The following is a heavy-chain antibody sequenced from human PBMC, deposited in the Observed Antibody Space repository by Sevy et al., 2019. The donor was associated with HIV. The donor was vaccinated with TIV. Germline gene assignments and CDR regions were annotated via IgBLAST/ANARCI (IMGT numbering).Heavy chain of an antibody. CDR3: AKGPTQYCRLGWFDP. Sequence: GGSLRLSCAASGFTFSSYAMSWVRQAPWKGLEWVSAISGSGGSTYYADSVKGRFTISRDNSKNTLYLQMNSLRAEDTAVYYCAKGPTQYCRLGWFDPWGQGTLVTVSS. CDR2: ISGSGGST. J-gene: IGHJ5*02. D-gene: IGHD2-15*01. CDR1: GFTFSSYA. V-gene: IGHV3-23*01.